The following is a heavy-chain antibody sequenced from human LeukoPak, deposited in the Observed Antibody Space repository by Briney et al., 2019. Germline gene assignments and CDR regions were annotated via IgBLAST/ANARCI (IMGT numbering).Heavy chain of an antibody. Sequence: TGGSLRLSCAASGFTFSSYAMSWVRQAPGKGLEWVGFIRSKTYGGTTEYAASVKGRFTISRDDSKSIAYLQMNSLKIEDTAVYYCSRSQQLATYWGQGTLVTVSS. CDR1: GFTFSSYA. CDR2: IRSKTYGGTT. D-gene: IGHD6-13*01. V-gene: IGHV3-49*04. CDR3: SRSQQLATY. J-gene: IGHJ4*02.